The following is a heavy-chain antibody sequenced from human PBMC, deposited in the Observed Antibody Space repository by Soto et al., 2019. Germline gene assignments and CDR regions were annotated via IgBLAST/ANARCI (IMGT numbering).Heavy chain of an antibody. D-gene: IGHD2-8*01. CDR2: IYYSGST. Sequence: SETLSLTCTVSGGSISSGGYYWSWIRQHPGKGLEWIGYIYYSGSTYYNPSLKSRVTISVDTSKNQFSPKLSSVTAADTAVYYCARDSENCTNDRCWFDPWGQGTLVTVSS. CDR3: ARDSENCTNDRCWFDP. CDR1: GGSISSGGYY. J-gene: IGHJ5*02. V-gene: IGHV4-31*03.